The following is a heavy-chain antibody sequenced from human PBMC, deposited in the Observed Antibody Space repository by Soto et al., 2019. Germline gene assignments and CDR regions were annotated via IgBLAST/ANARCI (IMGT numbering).Heavy chain of an antibody. Sequence: QVQLQESGPGLVKPSGTLSLTCAVSGGSISSSNWWSWVSQPPGKGLEWIGEIYHSGSTNYNPSLTRRVTISVDKSKNQVSLKLSSVTAADTAVYYCARVWTTVTNWFDPWGQGTLVTVSS. CDR2: IYHSGST. V-gene: IGHV4-4*02. J-gene: IGHJ5*02. CDR3: ARVWTTVTNWFDP. D-gene: IGHD4-17*01. CDR1: GGSISSSNW.